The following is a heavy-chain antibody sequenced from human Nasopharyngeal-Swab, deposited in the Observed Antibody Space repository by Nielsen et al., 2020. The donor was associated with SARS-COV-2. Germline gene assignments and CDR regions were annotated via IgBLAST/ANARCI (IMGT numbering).Heavy chain of an antibody. CDR3: ARDRGTEYGDYTDAFDI. J-gene: IGHJ3*02. D-gene: IGHD4-17*01. CDR1: GGTFSSYA. Sequence: ASVKVSCKASGGTFSSYAISWVRQAPGQGLEWMGWINTNTGNPTYAQGFTGRFVFSLDTSVSTAYLQISSLKAEDTAVYYCARDRGTEYGDYTDAFDIWGQGTMVTVSS. CDR2: INTNTGNP. V-gene: IGHV7-4-1*02.